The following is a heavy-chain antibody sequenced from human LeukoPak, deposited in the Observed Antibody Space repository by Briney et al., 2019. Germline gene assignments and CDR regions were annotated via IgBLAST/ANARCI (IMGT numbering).Heavy chain of an antibody. CDR2: ISGSGGST. Sequence: PGGSLRLSCAASGFTFSSYAMSWVRQAPGKGLERVSVISGSGGSTYYADSVKGRFTISRDNSKNTLYLQMNSLRAEDTAGYYCAKKMSGYYSFDYWGQGTLVTVSS. V-gene: IGHV3-23*01. CDR3: AKKMSGYYSFDY. J-gene: IGHJ4*02. D-gene: IGHD3-3*01. CDR1: GFTFSSYA.